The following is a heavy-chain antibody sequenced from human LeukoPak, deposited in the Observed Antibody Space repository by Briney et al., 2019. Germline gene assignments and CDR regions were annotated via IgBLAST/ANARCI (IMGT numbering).Heavy chain of an antibody. D-gene: IGHD3-22*01. Sequence: SETLSLTCAASGGSISSGGYSWSWIRQPPGKGLEWIGSVYHSGNTYYNPSLKSRVTISLDRSKNQFSLRLSSVTAADTAVYYCARSYDSSGYYLNWFDLWGQGTLVTVSS. CDR1: GGSISSGGYS. CDR3: ARSYDSSGYYLNWFDL. J-gene: IGHJ5*02. CDR2: VYHSGNT. V-gene: IGHV4-30-2*01.